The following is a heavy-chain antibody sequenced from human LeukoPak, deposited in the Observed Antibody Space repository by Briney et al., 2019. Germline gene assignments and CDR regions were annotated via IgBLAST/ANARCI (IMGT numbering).Heavy chain of an antibody. CDR1: GFTFSSYS. D-gene: IGHD3-16*01. Sequence: PGGSLRLSCAASGFTFSSYSMNWVRQAPGKGLEWVSSISSSSSYIYYADSVKGRVTISRDNAKNSLYLQMNSLRAEDTAVYYCASPRGGDYGDYWGQGTLVTVSS. J-gene: IGHJ4*02. V-gene: IGHV3-21*01. CDR2: ISSSSSYI. CDR3: ASPRGGDYGDY.